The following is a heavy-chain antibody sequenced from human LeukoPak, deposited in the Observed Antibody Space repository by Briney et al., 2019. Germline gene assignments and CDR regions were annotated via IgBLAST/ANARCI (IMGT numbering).Heavy chain of an antibody. D-gene: IGHD2-2*01. Sequence: SGGSLRLSCAASGFTFSSYSMNWVRQAPGKGLEWVSYISSSSSTIYYADSVKGRFTISRDNAKNSLYLQMNSLRAEDTAVYYCAKPQRGQLLLGNSFDYWGQGTLVTVSS. V-gene: IGHV3-48*04. CDR3: AKPQRGQLLLGNSFDY. CDR2: ISSSSSTI. CDR1: GFTFSSYS. J-gene: IGHJ4*02.